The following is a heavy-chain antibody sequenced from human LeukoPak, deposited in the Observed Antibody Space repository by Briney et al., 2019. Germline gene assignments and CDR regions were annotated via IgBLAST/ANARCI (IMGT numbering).Heavy chain of an antibody. Sequence: APVKVSCKASGYTFTTYGIGWVRQAPGQGLEWMGWISGYNGNTNYAQKFQGRVTMTTDTSTSTAYMELRSLRSDDTAVYYCARWVGSGWYGDYWGQGTLVTVSS. CDR2: ISGYNGNT. CDR1: GYTFTTYG. V-gene: IGHV1-18*01. D-gene: IGHD6-19*01. CDR3: ARWVGSGWYGDY. J-gene: IGHJ4*02.